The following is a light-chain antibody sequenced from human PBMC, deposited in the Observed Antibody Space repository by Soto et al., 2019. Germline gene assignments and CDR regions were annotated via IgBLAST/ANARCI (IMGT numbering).Light chain of an antibody. J-gene: IGLJ2*01. CDR2: DVS. CDR3: SSYTSSSTLVV. Sequence: QSALTQPASVSGSPGQSITISCTGTSSDVGAYNFVSWYQQHPGKAPKVMIFDVSNRPSGVSNRFSGSKSGNMASLTISGLQAEDEADYYCSSYTSSSTLVVFGGGTKVTVL. CDR1: SSDVGAYNF. V-gene: IGLV2-14*03.